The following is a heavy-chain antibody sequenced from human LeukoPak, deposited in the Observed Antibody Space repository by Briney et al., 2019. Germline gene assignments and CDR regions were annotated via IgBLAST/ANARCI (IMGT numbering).Heavy chain of an antibody. J-gene: IGHJ6*03. CDR1: GYTFTSYD. CDR3: ARTVGYYYDSSGYPTYYYYYYMDV. CDR2: MNLNSGNT. D-gene: IGHD3-22*01. V-gene: IGHV1-8*03. Sequence: GASVKVSCKASGYTFTSYDINWVRQATGQGLEWMGWMNLNSGNTGYAQKFQGRVTITRNTSISTAYMELSSLRSEDTAVYYCARTVGYYYDSSGYPTYYYYYYMDVWGKGTTVTVSS.